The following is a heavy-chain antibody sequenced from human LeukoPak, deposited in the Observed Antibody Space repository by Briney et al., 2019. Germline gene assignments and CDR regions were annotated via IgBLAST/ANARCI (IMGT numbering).Heavy chain of an antibody. V-gene: IGHV3-7*03. Sequence: GGSLRLSCEASGFTFSSYWMSWVRQAPGKGPEWVAHIKENGNEQYYADSVKGRFTISRDNVKQSLYLQMNSLRAEDTAVYYCARVITMIVVGPGYMDVWGQGTTVTVSS. CDR3: ARVITMIVVGPGYMDV. CDR2: IKENGNEQ. CDR1: GFTFSSYW. D-gene: IGHD3-22*01. J-gene: IGHJ6*02.